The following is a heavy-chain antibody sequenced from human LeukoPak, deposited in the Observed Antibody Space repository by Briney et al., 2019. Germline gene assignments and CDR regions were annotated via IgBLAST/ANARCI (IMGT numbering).Heavy chain of an antibody. CDR2: ISWNSGSI. V-gene: IGHV3-9*01. CDR1: GVTFDDYA. CDR3: AKDKGYSGYDWGVFDY. Sequence: GGSLRLSCAASGVTFDDYAMHWVRQAPGEGLEGGSGISWNSGSIGYADSVKGRFTISRDNAKNSLYLQMNSLRAEDTALYYCAKDKGYSGYDWGVFDYWGQGTLVTVSS. D-gene: IGHD5-12*01. J-gene: IGHJ4*02.